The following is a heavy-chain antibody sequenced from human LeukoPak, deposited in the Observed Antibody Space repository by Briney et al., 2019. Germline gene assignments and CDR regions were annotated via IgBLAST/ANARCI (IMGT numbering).Heavy chain of an antibody. Sequence: GGSLRLSCAASAFTFTNAWMSWVRQAPGKGLEWVGRIKSKTDGGTTDYAAPVKGRFSISRDDSKNTLYLQMNSLKTEDTAVYYCAKDGPPSILRFLEWLLHFDYWGQGTLVTVSS. J-gene: IGHJ4*02. CDR2: IKSKTDGGTT. D-gene: IGHD3-3*01. CDR1: AFTFTNAW. V-gene: IGHV3-15*01. CDR3: AKDGPPSILRFLEWLLHFDY.